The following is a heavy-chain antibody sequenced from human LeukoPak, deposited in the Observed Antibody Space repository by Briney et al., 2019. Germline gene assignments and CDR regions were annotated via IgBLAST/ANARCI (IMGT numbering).Heavy chain of an antibody. CDR1: GGTFSSYA. D-gene: IGHD5-18*01. J-gene: IGHJ6*03. CDR2: IIPIFGTA. Sequence: GASVKVSCKASGGTFSSYAISWVRQAPGQGLEWMGGIIPIFGTANYAQKFQGRVTITTDESTSTAYMELSSLRSEDTAVYYCARENTAIPNYYMDVWGKGTTVTVSS. V-gene: IGHV1-69*05. CDR3: ARENTAIPNYYMDV.